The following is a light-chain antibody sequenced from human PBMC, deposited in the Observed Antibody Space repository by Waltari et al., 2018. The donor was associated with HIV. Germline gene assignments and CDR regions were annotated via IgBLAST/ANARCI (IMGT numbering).Light chain of an antibody. CDR3: AAWDDSLNGYV. CDR1: SSNIGSNA. Sequence: QSVLTQSPSASGTPGQRVTISCSGSSSNIGSNAVDWYQHLPGTAPKLLIHTINQRPAGIPDRFSGSKAGTSASLAIIVLQSEDESDYYCAAWDDSLNGYVFGSGTKVTVL. CDR2: TIN. J-gene: IGLJ1*01. V-gene: IGLV1-44*01.